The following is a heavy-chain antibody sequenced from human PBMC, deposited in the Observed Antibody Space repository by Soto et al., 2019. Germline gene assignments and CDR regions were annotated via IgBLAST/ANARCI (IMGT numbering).Heavy chain of an antibody. J-gene: IGHJ6*02. D-gene: IGHD6-6*01. CDR2: IYYSGST. CDR3: ARSSSTGYYYYGMDV. V-gene: IGHV4-61*01. Sequence: QVQLQESGPGLVKPSETLSLTCTVSGGSVSSGSYYWSWIRQPPGKGLEWIGYIYYSGSTNYNPSLRSRVTLSVDTSKNQFSLKLSSVTAADTAVYYCARSSSTGYYYYGMDVWGQGTTVTVSS. CDR1: GGSVSSGSYY.